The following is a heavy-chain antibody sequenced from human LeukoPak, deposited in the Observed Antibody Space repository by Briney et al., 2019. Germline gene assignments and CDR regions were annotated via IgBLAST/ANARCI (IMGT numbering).Heavy chain of an antibody. CDR1: GGSFSGYY. D-gene: IGHD2-15*01. CDR3: ARYCSGGSCMDV. CDR2: INHSGST. Sequence: SETLSLTCAVYGGSFSGYYWSWIRQPPGKGLEWIGEINHSGSTNYNPSLKSRVTISVDTSKNQFSLKLSSVTAADTAVYYRARYCSGGSCMDVWGKGTTVTVSS. J-gene: IGHJ6*03. V-gene: IGHV4-34*01.